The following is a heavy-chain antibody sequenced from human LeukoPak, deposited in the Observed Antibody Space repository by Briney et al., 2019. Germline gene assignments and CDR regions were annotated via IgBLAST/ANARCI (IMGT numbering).Heavy chain of an antibody. Sequence: PSETLSLTCTVSGGSISSSKYYWGWIRQPPGKGLEWIGEINHSGSTNYNPSLKSRVTISVDTSKSQFSLKLSSVTAADTAVYYCARGEGDSNNWNYYWGQGTLVTVSS. CDR1: GGSISSSKYY. CDR2: INHSGST. V-gene: IGHV4-39*07. D-gene: IGHD1-7*01. J-gene: IGHJ4*02. CDR3: ARGEGDSNNWNYY.